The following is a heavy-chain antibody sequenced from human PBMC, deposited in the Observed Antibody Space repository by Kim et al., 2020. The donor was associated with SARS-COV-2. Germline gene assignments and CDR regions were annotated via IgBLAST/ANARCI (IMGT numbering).Heavy chain of an antibody. D-gene: IGHD3-10*01. CDR3: ARGPAHYYYAIQGDYYFDY. Sequence: ASVKVSCKASGYTFTSYGISWVRQAPGQGLEWMGWISAYNGNTNYAQKLQGRVTMTTDTSTSTAYMELRSLRSDDTAVYYCARGPAHYYYAIQGDYYFDYWGQGTLVTVSS. CDR1: GYTFTSYG. CDR2: ISAYNGNT. J-gene: IGHJ4*02. V-gene: IGHV1-18*01.